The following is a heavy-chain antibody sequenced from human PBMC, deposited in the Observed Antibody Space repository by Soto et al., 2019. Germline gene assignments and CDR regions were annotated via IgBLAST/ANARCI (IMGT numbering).Heavy chain of an antibody. D-gene: IGHD4-17*01. Sequence: PXGSLRLSFVASGFTVSNYAMNWVRQAPGKGLEWVAVISYDGSNKYYADSVKGRITISRDNSRNTLYLQMNNLRAEDTAMYYCERDLGNNYGSFAYWGQGTLVTVSS. CDR2: ISYDGSNK. CDR1: GFTVSNYA. J-gene: IGHJ4*02. V-gene: IGHV3-30-3*01. CDR3: ERDLGNNYGSFAY.